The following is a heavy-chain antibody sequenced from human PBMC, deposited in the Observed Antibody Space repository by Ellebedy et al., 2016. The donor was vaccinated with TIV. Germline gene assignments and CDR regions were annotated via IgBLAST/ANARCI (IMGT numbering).Heavy chain of an antibody. J-gene: IGHJ4*02. D-gene: IGHD3-10*01. CDR1: GFTFSADV. CDR3: ASGLGHGD. CDR2: ISSGSIT. Sequence: GGSLRLSCAASGFTFSADVMHWVRQAPGKGLEWVSSISSGSITNYADSVKGRLSISRDNSKNTLFLQMNSLRAEDTAVYYCASGLGHGDWGQGTLVTVSS. V-gene: IGHV3-23*01.